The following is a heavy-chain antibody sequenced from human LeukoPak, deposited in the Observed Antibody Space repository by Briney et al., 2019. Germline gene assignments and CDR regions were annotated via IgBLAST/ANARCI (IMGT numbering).Heavy chain of an antibody. J-gene: IGHJ3*02. V-gene: IGHV3-74*01. CDR1: GFTFSSSP. Sequence: PGGSLRLSCAASGFTFSSSPMHWVRQTPGKGLVWLSRISPDGSGTTYADSVKGLFTSSRDNAKNTLYLQMNSLSVEDTAVYYCTRDRYSVGDIWGQGTLVTVSS. CDR2: ISPDGSGT. D-gene: IGHD3-16*02. CDR3: TRDRYSVGDI.